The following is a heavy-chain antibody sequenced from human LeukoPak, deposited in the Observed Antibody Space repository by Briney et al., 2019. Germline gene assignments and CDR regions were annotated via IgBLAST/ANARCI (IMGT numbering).Heavy chain of an antibody. V-gene: IGHV5-10-1*01. CDR1: GYSVTSYW. CDR3: ARLTDQSDIILTGNFDY. Sequence: GESLKISCKGSGYSVTSYWISWVRQMPGKGLEWVGRIDPSDSYTNYSPSFQGHVTISADKSISTAYLQWSSLKASDTAMYYCARLTDQSDIILTGNFDYWGQGTLVTVSS. D-gene: IGHD3-9*01. CDR2: IDPSDSYT. J-gene: IGHJ4*02.